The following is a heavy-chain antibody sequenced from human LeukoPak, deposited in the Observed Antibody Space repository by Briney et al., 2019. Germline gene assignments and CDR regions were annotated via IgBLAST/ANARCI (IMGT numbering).Heavy chain of an antibody. V-gene: IGHV3-64*01. Sequence: GGSLRLSCAASGFTFSGYAMHWVRQAPGKGLEYVSAISTTGGRTYYVNSVRGRFTISRDNSKNTLYLQMGSLRTEDTAVYYCARGSSLDYGDYKGMDVWGQGTKVNGSS. CDR1: GFTFSGYA. CDR2: ISTTGGRT. D-gene: IGHD4-17*01. CDR3: ARGSSLDYGDYKGMDV. J-gene: IGHJ6*02.